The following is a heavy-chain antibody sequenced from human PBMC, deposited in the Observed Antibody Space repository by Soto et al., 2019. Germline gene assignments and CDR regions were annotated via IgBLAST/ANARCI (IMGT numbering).Heavy chain of an antibody. Sequence: QVQLQESGPGLVKPSETLSLTCTVSGDSIRSSSHYWAWNRQPPGKGLEWIGGFYYGGSPYYNSSLKSRVTMSVDTSKNPFSLNLNSVTAADAAVYYCYIDGYWGQGTLVTVSS. CDR1: GDSIRSSSHY. CDR3: YIDGY. V-gene: IGHV4-39*01. CDR2: FYYGGSP. J-gene: IGHJ4*02. D-gene: IGHD2-2*02.